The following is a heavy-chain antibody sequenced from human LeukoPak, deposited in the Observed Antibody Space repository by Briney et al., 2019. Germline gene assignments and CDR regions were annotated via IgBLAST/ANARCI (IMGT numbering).Heavy chain of an antibody. CDR2: IVVGSGNT. D-gene: IGHD4-17*01. Sequence: ASVKVSCKASGFTFTSSAMQWVRQARGQRLEWIGWIVVGSGNTNYAQKFQERVTITRDMSTSTAYMELSSLRSEDTAVYYCAADPSYGDSGGDWFDPWGQGTLVTVSS. V-gene: IGHV1-58*02. J-gene: IGHJ5*02. CDR3: AADPSYGDSGGDWFDP. CDR1: GFTFTSSA.